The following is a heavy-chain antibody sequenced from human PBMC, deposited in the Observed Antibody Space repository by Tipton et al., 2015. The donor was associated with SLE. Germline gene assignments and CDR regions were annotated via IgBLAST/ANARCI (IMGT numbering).Heavy chain of an antibody. D-gene: IGHD3-10*01. CDR1: GFTFTSYA. CDR2: ISGSGGST. Sequence: QLVQSGGGLLQPGGSLELSCAASGFTFTSYAMSWVRQAPGRGLEWVSGISGSGGSTYYADSVKGRFTISRDSSQNTRLLMNSLRAEDTAIYYCAVKRGPMVQGVMNHWHWGQGTVVTVSS. J-gene: IGHJ4*02. CDR3: AVKRGPMVQGVMNHWH. V-gene: IGHV3-23*04.